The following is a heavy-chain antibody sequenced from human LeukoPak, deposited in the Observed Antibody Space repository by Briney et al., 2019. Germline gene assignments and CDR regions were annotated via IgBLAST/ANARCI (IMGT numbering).Heavy chain of an antibody. CDR1: DDSINSGGYS. CDR2: IYRIGTS. J-gene: IGHJ5*02. D-gene: IGHD3-10*01. CDR3: ARGPTTIRGDRTKWFDP. V-gene: IGHV4-30-2*01. Sequence: SETLSLTCTVSDDSINSGGYSWSWIRQPPGEGLEWIGHIYRIGTSYYNPSLKSRVTISVDRSKNQFSLKVNSVTAADTAVYYCARGPTTIRGDRTKWFDPWGQGTLVTVSS.